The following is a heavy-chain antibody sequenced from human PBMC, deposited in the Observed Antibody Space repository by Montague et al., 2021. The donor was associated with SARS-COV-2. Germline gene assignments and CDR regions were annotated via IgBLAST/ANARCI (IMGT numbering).Heavy chain of an antibody. V-gene: IGHV4-34*01. Sequence: SETLSLTCSVYGGSFSDYYWSWVRQPPGKGLEWIGEITHNTGASYNPSLESRVSISVDTSKSQFSLRLTAVTAADTGVYYCERGKVTVFGVIIMPPAAAPLDVWGQGTTVTVSS. CDR2: ITHNTGA. D-gene: IGHD3-3*01. CDR1: GGSFSDYY. CDR3: ERGKVTVFGVIIMPPAAAPLDV. J-gene: IGHJ3*01.